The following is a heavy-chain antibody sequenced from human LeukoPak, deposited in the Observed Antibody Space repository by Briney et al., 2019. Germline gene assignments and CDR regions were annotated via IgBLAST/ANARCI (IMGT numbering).Heavy chain of an antibody. CDR2: ISSSSSTI. CDR3: ARVVPAAIGDAFDI. V-gene: IGHV3-48*01. J-gene: IGHJ3*02. Sequence: GGSLRLSCAASGFSFSSYGMNWVRQAPGKGLEWVSYISSSSSTIYYADSVKGRFTISRDNAKNSLYLQMNSLRAEDTAVYYCARVVPAAIGDAFDIWGQGTMVTVSS. CDR1: GFSFSSYG. D-gene: IGHD2-2*01.